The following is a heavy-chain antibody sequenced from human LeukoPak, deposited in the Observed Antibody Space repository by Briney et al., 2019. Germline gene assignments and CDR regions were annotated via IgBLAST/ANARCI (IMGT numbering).Heavy chain of an antibody. CDR3: ARDRSGLMDY. Sequence: PSETLSLTCTFSGGSISSYYWSWMRQPPGKGLEWIGYIYYSGSTNYNPSPKSRVTISVDTSKNQFSLKLSSVTAADTAVYYCARDRSGLMDYWGQGTLVTVSS. D-gene: IGHD2-8*02. CDR1: GGSISSYY. CDR2: IYYSGST. J-gene: IGHJ4*02. V-gene: IGHV4-59*01.